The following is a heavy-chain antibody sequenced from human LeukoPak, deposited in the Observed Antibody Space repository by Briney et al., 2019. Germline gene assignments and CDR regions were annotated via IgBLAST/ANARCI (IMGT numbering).Heavy chain of an antibody. Sequence: GASVKVSCKVSGYTLTELSMHWVRQAPGKGLEWMGGFDPEDGETIYAQKFQGRVTMTEDTSTDTAYKELSSLRSDDTAVYYCATEGNSSSWDYFDYWGQGTLVTVSS. CDR1: GYTLTELS. CDR3: ATEGNSSSWDYFDY. D-gene: IGHD6-13*01. CDR2: FDPEDGET. J-gene: IGHJ4*02. V-gene: IGHV1-24*01.